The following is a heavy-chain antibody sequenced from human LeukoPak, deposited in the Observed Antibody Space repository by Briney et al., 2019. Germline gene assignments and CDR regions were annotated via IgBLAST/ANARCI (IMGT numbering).Heavy chain of an antibody. CDR3: AKSFLD. J-gene: IGHJ4*02. CDR1: GFTFSSYE. Sequence: PGGSLRLSCAASGFTFSSYEMNWVRQAPGRGLEWVSHISSGGSAIYYADSVKGRFTISRDNAKNSLYLQMNSLRAEHTAVYYCAKSFLDWGQGTLVTVSS. V-gene: IGHV3-48*03. CDR2: ISSGGSAI. D-gene: IGHD3-3*01.